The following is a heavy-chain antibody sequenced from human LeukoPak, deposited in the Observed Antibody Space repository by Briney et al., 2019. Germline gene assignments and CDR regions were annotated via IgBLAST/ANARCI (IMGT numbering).Heavy chain of an antibody. CDR3: ARDSPHGMDD. J-gene: IGHJ6*02. CDR2: ISSTSSTI. CDR1: GFTFANYN. V-gene: IGHV3-48*01. Sequence: GGSLRLSCAASGFTFANYNFNWVRQAPGKGLEWVSYISSTSSTIYYADSMKGRFTISRDNAKNSLYLQMNSLRAEDTAVYYCARDSPHGMDDWGQGTTVTVSS.